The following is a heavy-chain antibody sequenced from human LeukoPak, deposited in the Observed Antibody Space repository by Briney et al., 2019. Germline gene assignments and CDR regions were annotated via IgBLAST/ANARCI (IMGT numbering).Heavy chain of an antibody. CDR1: GLNFDDSA. V-gene: IGHV3-43*02. Sequence: GGSLRLSCVAPGLNFDDSAMHWVRQAPGKGLEWVSLISADGGSTFSADSVKGRFSISRDNSKNSLYLQMNSLRSEDTAMYYCAKESGKFDYWGQGTLVAVSS. CDR2: ISADGGST. J-gene: IGHJ4*02. CDR3: AKESGKFDY.